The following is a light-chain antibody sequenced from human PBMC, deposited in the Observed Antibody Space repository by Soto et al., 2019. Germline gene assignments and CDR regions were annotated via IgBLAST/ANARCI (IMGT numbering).Light chain of an antibody. Sequence: EIVLTQSPGTLSLSPGERATLSCRASQSVSSSYLAWYQQKPGQAPRLLIYSVSYRATGIPDRFSGSGSGTDFTLTISRLEPEDFAVYYCQQYGSSPLTFGGGTKVDIK. CDR2: SVS. CDR3: QQYGSSPLT. V-gene: IGKV3-20*01. CDR1: QSVSSSY. J-gene: IGKJ4*01.